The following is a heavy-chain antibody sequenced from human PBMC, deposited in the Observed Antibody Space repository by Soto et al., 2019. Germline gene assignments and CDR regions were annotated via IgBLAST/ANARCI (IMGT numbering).Heavy chain of an antibody. CDR2: IWYDASNK. D-gene: IGHD1-26*01. CDR3: ARGRVDGGELDL. Sequence: VQLVESGGGVVQPGRSLRLSCAASGFTFRTYGMYWVRQAPGKGLGWVAVIWYDASNKYYADSVKGRFTISRDNSENTLYLQMNSLRAEDTAVYYCARGRVDGGELDLWGQGTLVTVSP. J-gene: IGHJ4*02. CDR1: GFTFRTYG. V-gene: IGHV3-33*01.